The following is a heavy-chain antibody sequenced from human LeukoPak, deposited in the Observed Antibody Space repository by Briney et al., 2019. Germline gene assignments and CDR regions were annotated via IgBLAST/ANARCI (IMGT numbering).Heavy chain of an antibody. V-gene: IGHV3-30*18. CDR2: VSYDGSSK. J-gene: IGHJ4*02. Sequence: GRSLRLSCAASGFIFSSYGMHWVRQAPGKGLEWVAVVSYDGSSKYYADSVKGRFTISRDNSKNTLYLQMNSLRPEDTAVYYCAKDGVITVGGTGNYFDHWGQGTLVTVSS. D-gene: IGHD6-19*01. CDR1: GFIFSSYG. CDR3: AKDGVITVGGTGNYFDH.